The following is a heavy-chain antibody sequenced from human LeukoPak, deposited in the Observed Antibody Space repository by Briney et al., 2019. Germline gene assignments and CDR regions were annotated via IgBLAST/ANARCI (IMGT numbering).Heavy chain of an antibody. CDR1: GFTFSSYA. V-gene: IGHV3-23*01. CDR2: ITAAGDNT. CDR3: AQSTGFDP. Sequence: SGGSLRLSGAASGFTFSSYAMSWVRQAPGEGLEWVSTITAAGDNTYYAASVKGRFTISRDNSKNTVYLQISSLGDEDTALYYCAQSTGFDPWGQGTLVTVSS. J-gene: IGHJ5*02.